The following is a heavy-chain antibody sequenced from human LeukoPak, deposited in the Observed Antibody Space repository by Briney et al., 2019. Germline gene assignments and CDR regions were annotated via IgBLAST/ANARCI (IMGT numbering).Heavy chain of an antibody. Sequence: PGGSLGLSCAASGFTFSDYYMSWIRQAPGKGLEWVSYISSSGSTIYYADSVKGRFTISRDNAKNSLYLQMNSLRAEDTAVYYCARDGYSGYDPFDYWGQGTLVTVSS. CDR1: GFTFSDYY. CDR2: ISSSGSTI. V-gene: IGHV3-11*01. J-gene: IGHJ4*02. CDR3: ARDGYSGYDPFDY. D-gene: IGHD5-12*01.